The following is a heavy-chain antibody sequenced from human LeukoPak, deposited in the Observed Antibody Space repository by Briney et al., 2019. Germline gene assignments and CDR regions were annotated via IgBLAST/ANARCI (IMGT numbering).Heavy chain of an antibody. Sequence: GGSLRLSCAPSGISVSRNYMSWVRQAPGKGLEWVSVIYTGGNTYYADPVKGRFTTSRDDSKNTVYLQMNSLRADDTAVYYCATERGMVLYEHWGQGTLVTVSS. V-gene: IGHV3-66*01. J-gene: IGHJ4*02. CDR1: GISVSRNY. CDR3: ATERGMVLYEH. D-gene: IGHD2-8*01. CDR2: IYTGGNT.